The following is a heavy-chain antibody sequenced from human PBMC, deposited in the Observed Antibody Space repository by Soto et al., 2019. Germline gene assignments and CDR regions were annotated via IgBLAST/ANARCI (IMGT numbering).Heavy chain of an antibody. CDR3: ARTYDFWSGYYWAYFAY. D-gene: IGHD3-3*01. V-gene: IGHV1-69*13. J-gene: IGHJ4*02. Sequence: SVKVSCKASGGTFSSYAISWVRQAPGQGLEWMGGIIPIFGTANYAQKFQGRVTITADESTSTAYMELSSLRSEDTAVYYCARTYDFWSGYYWAYFAYWGQGTLVTVSS. CDR2: IIPIFGTA. CDR1: GGTFSSYA.